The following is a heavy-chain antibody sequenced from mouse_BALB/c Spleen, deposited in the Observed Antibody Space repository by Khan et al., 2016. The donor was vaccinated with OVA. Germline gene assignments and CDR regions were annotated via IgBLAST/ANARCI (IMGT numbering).Heavy chain of an antibody. D-gene: IGHD2-4*01. Sequence: VQLKESGPGLVAPSQSLSITCTVSGFSLTGYGVNWVRQPPGKGLEWLGMIWGDGSTNYNSALKSRLSISNDNSKSQVFLKMNSLQTDDTARYYCAREIYYDYAYYYAMDYWGQGTSVTVSS. J-gene: IGHJ4*01. V-gene: IGHV2-6-7*01. CDR3: AREIYYDYAYYYAMDY. CDR2: IWGDGST. CDR1: GFSLTGYG.